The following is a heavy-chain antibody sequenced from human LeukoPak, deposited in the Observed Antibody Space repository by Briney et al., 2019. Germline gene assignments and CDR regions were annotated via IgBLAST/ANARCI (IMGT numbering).Heavy chain of an antibody. V-gene: IGHV4-59*12. CDR2: IYYSGST. J-gene: IGHJ4*02. D-gene: IGHD3-22*01. CDR3: ARVSITMIVVF. Sequence: SETLSLTCTVSGGSISSYYWSWIRQPPGKGLEWIGYIYYSGSTNYNPSLKSRVTISVDTSKNQFSLKLSSVTAADTAVYYCARVSITMIVVFWGQGTLVTVSS. CDR1: GGSISSYY.